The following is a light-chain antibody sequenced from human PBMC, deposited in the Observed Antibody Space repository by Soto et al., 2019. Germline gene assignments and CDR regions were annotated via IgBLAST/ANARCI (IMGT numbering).Light chain of an antibody. J-gene: IGKJ3*01. CDR3: KQLDSYPRT. V-gene: IGKV1-9*01. CDR2: GAS. Sequence: QFTQSPSSLSGSVRYTATITFRASQGISYYLAWYQQKPGKAPKLLIYGASTLQSGVPSRFSGSGSGTDFTLTISSLQTEDFATYYCKQLDSYPRTFGTGTKVDIK. CDR1: QGISYY.